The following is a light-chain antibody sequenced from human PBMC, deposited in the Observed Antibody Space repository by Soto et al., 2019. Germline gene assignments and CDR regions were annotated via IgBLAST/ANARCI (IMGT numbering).Light chain of an antibody. V-gene: IGLV2-23*01. Sequence: QSVLTQPASVSGSPGQSITISCTGTSSDVGSYNLVSWYQQHPGKAPKPMIYEGSKRPSGVSNRFSGSKSGNTASLTISGLQAEDEADYYCCSYAGSSTWVFGGGTKVTVL. CDR2: EGS. J-gene: IGLJ3*02. CDR3: CSYAGSSTWV. CDR1: SSDVGSYNL.